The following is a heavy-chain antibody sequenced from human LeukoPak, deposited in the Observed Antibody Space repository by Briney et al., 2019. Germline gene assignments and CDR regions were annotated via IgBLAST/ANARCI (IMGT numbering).Heavy chain of an antibody. CDR1: GDSVFSNSAA. CDR2: TYYRSKWYY. CDR3: AKSPYMVRGVNYWFDP. D-gene: IGHD3-10*01. J-gene: IGHJ5*02. Sequence: SQTLSLTCAISGDSVFSNSAAWNWIRQSPSRGLEWLGRTYYRSKWYYDYAVSVKSRITINPDTSKNQFSLQLNSVTPEDTAVYYCAKSPYMVRGVNYWFDPWGQGTLVTVSS. V-gene: IGHV6-1*01.